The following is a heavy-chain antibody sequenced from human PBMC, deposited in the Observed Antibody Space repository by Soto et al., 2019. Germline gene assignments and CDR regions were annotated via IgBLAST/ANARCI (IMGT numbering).Heavy chain of an antibody. CDR3: ARGPSSLTRFDY. Sequence: GGSLRLSCAASGFTFSSYAMHWVRQAPGKGLEWVVAISYDGSNKYYADSVKGRFTISRDNSKNTLYLQMNSLRAEDTAVYYCARGPSSLTRFDYWGQGTRVTVSS. CDR1: GFTFSSYA. V-gene: IGHV3-30-3*01. D-gene: IGHD2-2*01. J-gene: IGHJ4*02. CDR2: ISYDGSNK.